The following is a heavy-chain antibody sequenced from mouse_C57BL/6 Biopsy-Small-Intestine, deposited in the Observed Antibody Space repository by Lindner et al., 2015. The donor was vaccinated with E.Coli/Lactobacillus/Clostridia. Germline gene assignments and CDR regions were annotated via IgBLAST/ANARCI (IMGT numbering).Heavy chain of an antibody. CDR1: GYTFTSYG. J-gene: IGHJ2*01. D-gene: IGHD1-1*01. CDR2: IYPRSGNT. V-gene: IGHV1-81*01. CDR3: ARRNYYGSSHYFDY. Sequence: VQLPESGAELARPGASVKLSCKASGYTFTSYGISWVKQRTGQGLEWIGEIYPRSGNTYYNEKFKGKATLTADKSSSTAYMELRSLTSEDSAVYFCARRNYYGSSHYFDYWGQGTTLTVSS.